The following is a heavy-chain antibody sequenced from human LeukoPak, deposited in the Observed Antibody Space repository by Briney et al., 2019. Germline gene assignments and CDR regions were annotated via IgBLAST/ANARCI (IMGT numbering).Heavy chain of an antibody. CDR2: TYYRSKWYS. J-gene: IGHJ4*01. CDR1: GDSVSSNSAT. Sequence: SQTLSLTCAISGDSVSSNSATWNWIRQSPSRGLEWLGRTYYRSKWYSDYAVSVKSRITISPDTSKNQFSLQLNPVTPEDAAVYYCARDTRGRIQSNYYFVSWGHGTQVTVSS. V-gene: IGHV6-1*01. CDR3: ARDTRGRIQSNYYFVS. D-gene: IGHD5-18*01.